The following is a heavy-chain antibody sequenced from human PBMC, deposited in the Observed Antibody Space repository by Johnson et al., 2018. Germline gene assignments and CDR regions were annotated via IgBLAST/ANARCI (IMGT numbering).Heavy chain of an antibody. Sequence: QVQLVQSGGGVVQXGRSLRLXCAASGFTFSSYGMHWVRQAPGKGLEWVSVIYSCGSTYYAGPVKGRFTISRDNSKNTLYPQMDRLRAEDTAGYYCARDSAYYGMDGWGQGTTVTVSS. J-gene: IGHJ6*02. V-gene: IGHV3-NL1*01. CDR2: IYSCGST. CDR3: ARDSAYYGMDG. CDR1: GFTFSSYG.